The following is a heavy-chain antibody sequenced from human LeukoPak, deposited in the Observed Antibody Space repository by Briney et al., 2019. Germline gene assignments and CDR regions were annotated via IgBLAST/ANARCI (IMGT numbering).Heavy chain of an antibody. D-gene: IGHD1-26*01. V-gene: IGHV1-46*01. CDR3: ARELRRGSLGNYLDY. CDR2: INPSGGST. J-gene: IGHJ4*02. CDR1: GYTFTSYY. Sequence: ASVKVSCKASGYTFTSYYMHWVRQAPGQGLEWMGIINPSGGSTSYAQKFQGRVTMTRDTSTSIVYMELSSLRSEDTAVYYCARELRRGSLGNYLDYWGQGTLVTVSS.